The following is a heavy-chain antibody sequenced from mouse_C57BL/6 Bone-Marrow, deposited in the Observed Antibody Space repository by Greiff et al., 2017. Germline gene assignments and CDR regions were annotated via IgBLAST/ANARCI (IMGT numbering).Heavy chain of an antibody. CDR1: GFTFSDYG. Sequence: EVQGVESGGGLVKPGGSLTLSCAASGFTFSDYGMHWVRQAPEKGLEWVAYISSGSSTIYYADTVKGRFTISRDNAKNTLFLQMTSLRSEDTAMYYCARYYSNYYAMDYWGQGTSVTVSS. D-gene: IGHD2-5*01. CDR2: ISSGSSTI. V-gene: IGHV5-17*01. CDR3: ARYYSNYYAMDY. J-gene: IGHJ4*01.